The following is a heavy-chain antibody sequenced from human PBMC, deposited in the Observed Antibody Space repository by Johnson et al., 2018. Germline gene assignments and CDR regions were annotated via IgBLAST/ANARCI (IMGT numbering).Heavy chain of an antibody. V-gene: IGHV3-33*01. CDR2: IWSDGSNK. CDR1: GFTFSNFG. J-gene: IGHJ1*01. CDR3: ARDHEKRALRHAAEYFQN. Sequence: QVQLVQSGGGVVQPGKSLRLSCAASGFTFSNFGMHWVRQVPGKGLEWVATIWSDGSNKYYADPVRGQFTISRDNSKNTLYLQMTSLRAEDTAVYYCARDHEKRALRHAAEYFQNWGQGTLVIVSS.